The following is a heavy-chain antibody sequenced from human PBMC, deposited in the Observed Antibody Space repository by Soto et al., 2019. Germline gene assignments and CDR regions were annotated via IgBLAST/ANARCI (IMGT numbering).Heavy chain of an antibody. J-gene: IGHJ6*02. D-gene: IGHD3-3*01. CDR3: ARGVGGDFWSGYYLMGGYYYGMDV. CDR2: TSAYNGNT. Sequence: ASVKVSCKASGYTFTSYGISWVRQAPGQGLEWMGRTSAYNGNTNYAQKLQGRVTMTTDTSTSTAYMELRSLRSDDTAVYYCARGVGGDFWSGYYLMGGYYYGMDVWGQGTTVTVSS. CDR1: GYTFTSYG. V-gene: IGHV1-18*01.